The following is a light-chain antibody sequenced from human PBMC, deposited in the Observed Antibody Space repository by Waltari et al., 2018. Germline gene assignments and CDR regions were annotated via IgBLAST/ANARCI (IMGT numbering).Light chain of an antibody. CDR3: SSYTSSSTVV. Sequence: QSAPSQPASVSGSPGQSITISCTGSSSDVGGYNYVSWYQQHPGKAPKLLTYEVSNRPAGVANRFSGSKSGNTASLTISGLQAEDEADYYCSSYTSSSTVVFGGGTKVTVL. CDR1: SSDVGGYNY. J-gene: IGLJ2*01. V-gene: IGLV2-14*01. CDR2: EVS.